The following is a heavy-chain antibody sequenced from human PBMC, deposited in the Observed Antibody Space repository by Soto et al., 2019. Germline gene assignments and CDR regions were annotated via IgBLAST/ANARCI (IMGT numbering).Heavy chain of an antibody. V-gene: IGHV4-59*08. CDR1: GGSISSYY. CDR3: ARLVGHIGWDFHY. J-gene: IGHJ4*02. CDR2: IYYSGST. D-gene: IGHD6-19*01. Sequence: SETLSLTCTVSGGSISSYYWSWIRLPPGKGLEWIGYIYYSGSTNYNPSLKSRVTISVDTSKNQFSLKLSSVTAADTAVYYCARLVGHIGWDFHYWGQGTLVTVSS.